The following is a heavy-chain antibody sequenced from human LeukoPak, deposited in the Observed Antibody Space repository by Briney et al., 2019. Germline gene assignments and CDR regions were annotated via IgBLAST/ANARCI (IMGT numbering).Heavy chain of an antibody. Sequence: SVKVSCKASGGTFSSYTISWVRQAPGQGLEWMGRIIPILGIANYAQKFQGRVTITADKSTSTAYRELSSLRSEDTAVYYCARVYCSSTSCYREIDYWGQGALVTVSS. V-gene: IGHV1-69*02. J-gene: IGHJ4*02. CDR3: ARVYCSSTSCYREIDY. CDR1: GGTFSSYT. D-gene: IGHD2-2*02. CDR2: IIPILGIA.